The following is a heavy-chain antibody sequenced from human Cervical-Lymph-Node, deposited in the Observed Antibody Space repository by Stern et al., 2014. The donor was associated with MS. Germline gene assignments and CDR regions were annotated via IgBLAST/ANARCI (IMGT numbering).Heavy chain of an antibody. D-gene: IGHD4-17*01. CDR1: EFTFSDYG. CDR2: LWYEGRNK. Sequence: VQLLESGGGVVQPGRSLRLSCAASEFTFSDYGMYWVRQGPGKGLGWVALLWYEGRNKFYADSVRGRFTISRDNSKNSLYLQMNSLRAEDTAVYYCAKGLRTTVSYYYGMDVWGQGTTVTVSS. V-gene: IGHV3-33*06. CDR3: AKGLRTTVSYYYGMDV. J-gene: IGHJ6*02.